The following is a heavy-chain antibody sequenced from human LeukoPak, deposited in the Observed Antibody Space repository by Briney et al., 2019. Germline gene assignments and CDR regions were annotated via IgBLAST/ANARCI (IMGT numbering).Heavy chain of an antibody. V-gene: IGHV4-59*01. CDR2: IYYSGST. D-gene: IGHD3-22*01. CDR3: ARGADSSGLFDY. J-gene: IGHJ4*02. Sequence: SETLSLTCAVYGGSFSGYYWSWIRQPPGKGLEWIGYIYYSGSTNYNPSLKSRVTISVDTSKNQFSLKLSSVTAADTAVYYCARGADSSGLFDYWGQGTLVTVSS. CDR1: GGSFSGYY.